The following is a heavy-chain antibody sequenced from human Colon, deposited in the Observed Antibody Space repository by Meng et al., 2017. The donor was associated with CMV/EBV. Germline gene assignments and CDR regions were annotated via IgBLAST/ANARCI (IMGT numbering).Heavy chain of an antibody. D-gene: IGHD6-13*01. CDR1: GYSFTNFD. CDR3: ARVRLAAAGSEPFSI. CDR2: MNPATGNT. V-gene: IGHV1-8*01. Sequence: ASVKVSCKASGYSFTNFDIYWVRQAPGQGLEWMGWMNPATGNTGYAETLQGRVTMTRDSSIGTAYMELSGLRSEVTAVYYCARVRLAAAGSEPFSIWGQGTTVTVSS. J-gene: IGHJ6*02.